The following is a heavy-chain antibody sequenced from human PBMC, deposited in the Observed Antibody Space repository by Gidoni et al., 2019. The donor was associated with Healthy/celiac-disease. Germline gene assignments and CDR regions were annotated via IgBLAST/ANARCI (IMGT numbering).Heavy chain of an antibody. Sequence: QVQLVQSGAEVKKPGASVKVSCKASGYTFTGYYMHWVRQAPGQGLEWMGWINPNSGGTNYAQKFQGRVTMTRDTSISTAYMELSRLRSDDTAVYYCARDHVEVGSSPFQTYSAWYFDLWGRGTLVTVSS. D-gene: IGHD6-13*01. V-gene: IGHV1-2*02. CDR1: GYTFTGYY. CDR3: ARDHVEVGSSPFQTYSAWYFDL. J-gene: IGHJ2*01. CDR2: INPNSGGT.